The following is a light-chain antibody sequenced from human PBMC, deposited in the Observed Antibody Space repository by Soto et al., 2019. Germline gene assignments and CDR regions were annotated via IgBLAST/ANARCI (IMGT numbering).Light chain of an antibody. CDR2: GAS. V-gene: IGKV3-20*01. Sequence: EIVLTQSPGTLSLSPGERATLSCRASQSVSSSYLAWYQQKPGQAPRPLIYGASSRAIGIPDRFSGSGSGTDFTLTISRLEPEDFAVYYCQQYGSSPWTFGHGTNVEIK. CDR1: QSVSSSY. CDR3: QQYGSSPWT. J-gene: IGKJ1*01.